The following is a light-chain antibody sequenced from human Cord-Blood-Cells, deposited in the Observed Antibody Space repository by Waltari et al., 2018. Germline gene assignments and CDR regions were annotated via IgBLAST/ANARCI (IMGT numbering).Light chain of an antibody. CDR3: QSYDSSLSVV. Sequence: QSVLTQPPSVSGAPGQRVTISCTGSSSNIGAGYDVHWYQQLPGTAPKLLIYGNSKRPSGVPDRFSGSKSGNSASLAITGLQAEDEADYYCQSYDSSLSVVFGGGTKLTVL. CDR1: SSNIGAGYD. CDR2: GNS. J-gene: IGLJ2*01. V-gene: IGLV1-40*01.